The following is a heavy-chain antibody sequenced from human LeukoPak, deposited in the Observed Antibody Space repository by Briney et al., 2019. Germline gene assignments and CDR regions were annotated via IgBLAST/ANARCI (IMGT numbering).Heavy chain of an antibody. Sequence: GGSLRLSCAASGFTFASQSMSWVRQAPGKGLEWVSAISASGADTFYVDSVKGRFTISRDNSKNTLSLQMNSLTVADTAVYFCARDLKWGVLGYSYGSGMDVWGQGTTVTVSS. CDR1: GFTFASQS. J-gene: IGHJ6*02. CDR3: ARDLKWGVLGYSYGSGMDV. V-gene: IGHV3-23*01. D-gene: IGHD5-18*01. CDR2: ISASGADT.